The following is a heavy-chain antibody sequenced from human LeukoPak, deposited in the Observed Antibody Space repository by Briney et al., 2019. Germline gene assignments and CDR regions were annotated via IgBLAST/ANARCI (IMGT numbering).Heavy chain of an antibody. V-gene: IGHV3-30*18. CDR3: AQGKGSSGWRD. Sequence: PGGSLRLSCAASGITFTIAGMHWVRQVPGKGLEWVAVISSDGRKIYYADSVKGRFIISRDNSKNTLYLQMNSLRAEDTAVYYCAQGKGSSGWRDWGQGTLVTVSS. J-gene: IGHJ4*02. D-gene: IGHD6-19*01. CDR2: ISSDGRKI. CDR1: GITFTIAG.